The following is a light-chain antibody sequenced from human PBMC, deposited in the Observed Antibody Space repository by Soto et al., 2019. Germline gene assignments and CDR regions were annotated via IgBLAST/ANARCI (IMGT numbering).Light chain of an antibody. CDR3: SSYTSSSTLV. CDR2: EVI. J-gene: IGLJ3*02. Sequence: QSALTQPASVSGSPGQSMTISCTGTDSDVGGYNYVSWYQQHPGKAPKLMIYEVINRPSGVSNRFSGSKSANTASLTISGLQAEDEADYYCSSYTSSSTLVFGGGTKLTVL. CDR1: DSDVGGYNY. V-gene: IGLV2-14*03.